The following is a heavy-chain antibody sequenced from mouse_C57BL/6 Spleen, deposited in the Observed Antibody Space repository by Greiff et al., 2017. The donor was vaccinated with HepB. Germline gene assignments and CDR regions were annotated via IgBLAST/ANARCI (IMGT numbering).Heavy chain of an antibody. V-gene: IGHV5-6*02. CDR3: ARHRRDYFDY. J-gene: IGHJ2*01. Sequence: EVKLEESGGDLVKPGGSLKLSCAASGFTFSSYGMSWVRQTPDKRLEWVATISSGGSYTYYPDSVKGRFTISRDNAKNTLYLQMSSLKSEDTAMYYCARHRRDYFDYWGQGTTLTVSS. CDR2: ISSGGSYT. CDR1: GFTFSSYG.